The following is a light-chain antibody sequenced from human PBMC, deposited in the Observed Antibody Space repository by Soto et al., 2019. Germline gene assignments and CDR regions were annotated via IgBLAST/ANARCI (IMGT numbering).Light chain of an antibody. CDR1: QTVTSSY. CDR3: QQYGSSPPT. V-gene: IGKV3-20*01. CDR2: GAS. Sequence: EIVLTQSPGTLSSSPGERVTLSCRASQTVTSSYLAWYRQKPGQAPRLLIYGASSRATGIPDRLSGSGSGTDFTLTISRLEPEDFAVYYCQQYGSSPPTFGQGTKVEIK. J-gene: IGKJ1*01.